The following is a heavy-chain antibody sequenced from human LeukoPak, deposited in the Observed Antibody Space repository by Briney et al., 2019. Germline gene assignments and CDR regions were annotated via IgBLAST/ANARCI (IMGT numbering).Heavy chain of an antibody. CDR2: IIPIFGTA. J-gene: IGHJ4*02. CDR3: ARNPPSYYYDSSGYYWLDY. V-gene: IGHV1-69*06. Sequence: SVKVSCKASGGTFSSYAISWVRQAPGQGLEWMGRIIPIFGTANYAQKFQGRVTITADKSPSTAYMELSSLRSEDTAVYYCARNPPSYYYDSSGYYWLDYWGQGTLVTVSS. CDR1: GGTFSSYA. D-gene: IGHD3-22*01.